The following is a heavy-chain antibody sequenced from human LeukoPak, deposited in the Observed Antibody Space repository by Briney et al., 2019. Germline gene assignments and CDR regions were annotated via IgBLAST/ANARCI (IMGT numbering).Heavy chain of an antibody. J-gene: IGHJ4*02. CDR3: ARDRVGATTGFSFDY. CDR2: IWYDGSNK. CDR1: GFTFSSYG. Sequence: GGSLRLSCAASGFTFSSYGMHWVRQAPGKGLEWVAVIWYDGSNKYYADSVKGRFTISRDNSKNTLYLQMNNLRAEDTAVYYCARDRVGATTGFSFDYWGQGTLVTVSS. V-gene: IGHV3-33*01. D-gene: IGHD1-26*01.